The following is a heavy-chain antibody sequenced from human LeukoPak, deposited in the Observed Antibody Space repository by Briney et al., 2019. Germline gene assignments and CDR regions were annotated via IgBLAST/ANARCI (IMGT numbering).Heavy chain of an antibody. CDR3: ASSYFYDGNRYFDY. J-gene: IGHJ4*02. D-gene: IGHD3-22*01. CDR1: GGSTTSYY. CDR2: IYYTGST. V-gene: IGHV4-59*08. Sequence: TSETLSLTCNVSGGSTTSYYWNWIRQPPGKGLEWIGYIYYTGSTNSNPSLKSRLTISLDTSKRQFSLKLSSVTAADTAIYYCASSYFYDGNRYFDYWGQGALVTVSS.